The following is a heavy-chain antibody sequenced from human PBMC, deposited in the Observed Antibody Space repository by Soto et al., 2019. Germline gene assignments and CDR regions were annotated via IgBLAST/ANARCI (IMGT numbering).Heavy chain of an antibody. Sequence: SETLSLTCAVYGGSFSGYYWSWIRQPPGKGLEWIGEINHSGSTNYNPSLKSRVTISVDTSKNQFSLKLSSVTAADTAVYYCARGTHCTNGVCPRGFDYRGQGTLVTVPS. CDR3: ARGTHCTNGVCPRGFDY. D-gene: IGHD2-8*01. CDR2: INHSGST. J-gene: IGHJ4*02. CDR1: GGSFSGYY. V-gene: IGHV4-34*01.